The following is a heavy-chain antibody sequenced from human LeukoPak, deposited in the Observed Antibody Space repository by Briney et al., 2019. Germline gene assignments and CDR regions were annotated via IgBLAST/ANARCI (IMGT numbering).Heavy chain of an antibody. D-gene: IGHD3-10*01. V-gene: IGHV1-2*02. Sequence: ASVKVSCKASGYTFTGYYMHWVRQAPGQGLEWMGWINPNSGGTNYAQKFQGRVTMTRDTSISTAYMELSRLRSDDTAVYYCAANSYYYGSNGMDVWGQGTTVTVSS. CDR3: AANSYYYGSNGMDV. J-gene: IGHJ6*02. CDR2: INPNSGGT. CDR1: GYTFTGYY.